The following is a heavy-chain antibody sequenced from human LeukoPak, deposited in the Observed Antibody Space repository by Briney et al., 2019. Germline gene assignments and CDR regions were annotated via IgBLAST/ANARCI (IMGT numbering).Heavy chain of an antibody. CDR1: GFIFANYA. J-gene: IGHJ6*03. V-gene: IGHV3-23*01. Sequence: GGSLRLSCAASGFIFANYAMSWVRQVPGKGLEWVSVVSGSGGSTYYAGSVKGRFTISRDNSKNTLYLQMNSLRAEDTAVYYCARLVSSNVVVPSGQSMYYYMDVWGKGTTVTVSS. CDR2: VSGSGGST. D-gene: IGHD2-15*01. CDR3: ARLVSSNVVVPSGQSMYYYMDV.